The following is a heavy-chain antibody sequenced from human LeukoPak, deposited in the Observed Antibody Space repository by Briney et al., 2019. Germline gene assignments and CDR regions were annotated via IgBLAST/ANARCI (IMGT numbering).Heavy chain of an antibody. J-gene: IGHJ4*02. D-gene: IGHD4-17*01. CDR1: GYTFTGNY. CDR3: ARGTGLGGDYVSN. CDR2: INPSGGTT. V-gene: IGHV1-46*01. Sequence: ASVKVSCKTSGYTFTGNYMHWVRQAPGQGLEWMGVINPSGGTTSYAQKFQARVTMTRDTSTSTVYMELSSLRSEDTAVYYCARGTGLGGDYVSNWGQGTLVTVSS.